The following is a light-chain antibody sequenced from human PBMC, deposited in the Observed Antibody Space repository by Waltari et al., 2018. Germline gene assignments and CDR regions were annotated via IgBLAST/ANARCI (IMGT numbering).Light chain of an antibody. CDR1: TLPRQP. CDR2: KGS. Sequence: SSELTQPPSVSVSPGQTARTTCPGETLPRQPASWYQQKPGQAPVLVMYKGSERPSEIPDRFSGSSSGTTVTLTISGVQQEDEGDYYCQSADSDGTFVFGGGTTVSVL. CDR3: QSADSDGTFV. V-gene: IGLV3-25*03. J-gene: IGLJ1*01.